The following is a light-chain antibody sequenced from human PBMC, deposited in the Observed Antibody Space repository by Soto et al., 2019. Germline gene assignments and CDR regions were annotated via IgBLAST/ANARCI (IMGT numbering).Light chain of an antibody. V-gene: IGLV1-47*01. Sequence: VLTQPPSASGTPGQRVTISCSGSSSNIGSNYVYWYQQLPGTAPKLLIYRNNQRPSGVPDRFPGSKSGTSASLAISGLRSEDEADYYCAAWDDSLSGQVFGGGTKLTVL. CDR2: RNN. CDR1: SSNIGSNY. J-gene: IGLJ2*01. CDR3: AAWDDSLSGQV.